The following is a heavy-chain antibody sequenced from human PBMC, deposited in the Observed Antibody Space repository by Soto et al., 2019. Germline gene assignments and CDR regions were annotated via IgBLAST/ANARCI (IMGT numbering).Heavy chain of an antibody. CDR1: GGSISRGDYY. CDR3: ASSGRGLQAIEWFDP. D-gene: IGHD3-10*01. J-gene: IGHJ5*02. V-gene: IGHV4-30-4*01. CDR2: IYYSGST. Sequence: QVQLQESGPGLVKPSQTLSLTCTVSGGSISRGDYYWSWIRQPPGKGLEWIGYIYYSGSTYYNPSLKSRVTISVDTSKNQFSLKLSSVTAADTAVYYCASSGRGLQAIEWFDPWGQGTLVTVSS.